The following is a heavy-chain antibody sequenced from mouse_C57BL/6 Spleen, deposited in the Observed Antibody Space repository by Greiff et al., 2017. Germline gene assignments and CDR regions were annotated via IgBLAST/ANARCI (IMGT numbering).Heavy chain of an antibody. CDR3: ARSRTGTYYFDY. D-gene: IGHD4-1*01. CDR2: IYPGDGDT. J-gene: IGHJ2*01. V-gene: IGHV1-82*01. Sequence: QVQLKQSGPELVKPGASVKISCKSSGYAFSSSWMNWVKQRPGKGLEWIGRIYPGDGDTNYNGKFKGKATLTADKSSSTAYMQLSSLTSEDSAVYFCARSRTGTYYFDYWCQGTTRTVSS. CDR1: GYAFSSSW.